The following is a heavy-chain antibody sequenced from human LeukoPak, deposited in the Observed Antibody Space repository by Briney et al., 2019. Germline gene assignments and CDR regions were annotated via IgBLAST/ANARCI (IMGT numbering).Heavy chain of an antibody. CDR3: ARGPLVPAATNWFDP. CDR1: GYTFTSYG. J-gene: IGHJ5*02. V-gene: IGHV1-18*01. CDR2: ISAYNGNT. D-gene: IGHD2-2*01. Sequence: APVKVSRKASGYTFTSYGISWVRQAPGQGLEWMGWISAYNGNTNYAQKLQGRVTMTTDTSTSTAYMELRSLRSDDTAVYYCARGPLVPAATNWFDPWGQGTLVTVSS.